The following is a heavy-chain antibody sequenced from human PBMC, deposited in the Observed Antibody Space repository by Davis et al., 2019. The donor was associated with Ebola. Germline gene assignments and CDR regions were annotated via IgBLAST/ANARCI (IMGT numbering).Heavy chain of an antibody. CDR2: ISHIGSA. CDR1: GFTFSDHY. D-gene: IGHD2-2*01. V-gene: IGHV4-34*01. Sequence: ESLKISCAASGFTFSDHYMNWIRQSPGKGLEWIGEISHIGSANYNPSLKSLVTISIDTSKNQISLKLNSVTAADTAVYYCARGRGIWDIVVVPAATDAFDIWGQGTMVTVSS. CDR3: ARGRGIWDIVVVPAATDAFDI. J-gene: IGHJ3*02.